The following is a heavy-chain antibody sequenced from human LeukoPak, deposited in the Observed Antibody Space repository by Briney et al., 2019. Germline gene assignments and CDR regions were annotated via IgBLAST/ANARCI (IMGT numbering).Heavy chain of an antibody. Sequence: SETLSLTCAVYGGSFSGYYWSWIRQPPGKGLEWVGEINHSGSTNYNPSLKRRVTISVDTSKNQFSLKLSSVTAADTAVYYCATSPGGGYSSGWLRPYYFDYWGQGTLVTVSS. CDR3: ATSPGGGYSSGWLRPYYFDY. J-gene: IGHJ4*02. CDR2: INHSGST. D-gene: IGHD6-19*01. CDR1: GGSFSGYY. V-gene: IGHV4-34*01.